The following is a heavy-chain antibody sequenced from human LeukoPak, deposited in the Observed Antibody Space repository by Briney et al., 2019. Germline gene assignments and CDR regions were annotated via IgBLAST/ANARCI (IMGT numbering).Heavy chain of an antibody. CDR1: GGSMSGYY. J-gene: IGHJ5*01. CDR2: IYYSGTI. V-gene: IGHV4-59*01. D-gene: IGHD3-3*01. Sequence: PSETLSLTCTVSGGSMSGYYWSWIRQSPGNGLEWIAYIYYSGTINYNPYLKSRATISVDTSKNQFSLKLSSVTAADTAVYYCARGTIFGAATNWFDSWGQGTLVIVSS. CDR3: ARGTIFGAATNWFDS.